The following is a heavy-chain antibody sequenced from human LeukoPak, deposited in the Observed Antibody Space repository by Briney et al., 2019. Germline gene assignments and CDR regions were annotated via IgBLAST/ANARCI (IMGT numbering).Heavy chain of an antibody. Sequence: TSETLSLTCTVSGGSISSYYWSWIRQPPEKGLEWIGYIYYSGSTNYNPSLKSRVTISVDTSKNQFSLKLSSVTAADTAVYYCASLDGGDGYNHFDYWGQGTLVTVSS. CDR3: ASLDGGDGYNHFDY. CDR2: IYYSGST. J-gene: IGHJ4*02. D-gene: IGHD5-24*01. V-gene: IGHV4-59*01. CDR1: GGSISSYY.